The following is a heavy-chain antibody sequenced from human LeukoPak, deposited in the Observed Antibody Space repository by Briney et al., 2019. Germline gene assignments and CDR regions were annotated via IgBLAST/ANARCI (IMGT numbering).Heavy chain of an antibody. Sequence: PGGSLRLSCAASGFTFSNYGMHWVRQAPGKGLEWMAVIIYDGSNKYYADSVKGRLTISRDNSKNTLYLQMNSLRPEDTAVYYCAKGWGVPIFGVITNWGQGTLVTVSS. CDR3: AKGWGVPIFGVITN. D-gene: IGHD3-3*01. CDR2: IIYDGSNK. V-gene: IGHV3-30*18. J-gene: IGHJ4*02. CDR1: GFTFSNYG.